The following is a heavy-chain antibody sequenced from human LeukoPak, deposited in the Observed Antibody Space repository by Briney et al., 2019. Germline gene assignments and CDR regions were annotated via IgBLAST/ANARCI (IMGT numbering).Heavy chain of an antibody. CDR3: ARHTGYYNLGSYSIDH. V-gene: IGHV4-39*01. Sequence: SETLSLTCSASGGSISNNNYYWGLIRQPPGKGLEWIGSIFYTGSTFYKPSLKSRVTISVDTSKNQFSLKLSSVTAADTAVYYCARHTGYYNLGSYSIDHWGQGTLVTVSS. D-gene: IGHD3-10*01. CDR1: GGSISNNNYY. CDR2: IFYTGST. J-gene: IGHJ4*02.